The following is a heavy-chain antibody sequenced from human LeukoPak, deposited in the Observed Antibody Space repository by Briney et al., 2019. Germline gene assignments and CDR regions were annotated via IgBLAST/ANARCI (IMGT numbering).Heavy chain of an antibody. CDR1: GFTFSNYA. CDR3: AKDHDYDSGGPH. J-gene: IGHJ4*02. V-gene: IGHV3-23*01. D-gene: IGHD3-22*01. Sequence: GGSLRLSCAASGFTFSNYAMNWVRQAPGMGLEWVSAISGSGGSTYYADSVKGRSTISRDNSRNTLYLQMNSLRTEDTAVYYCAKDHDYDSGGPHWAQGTLVTVSS. CDR2: ISGSGGST.